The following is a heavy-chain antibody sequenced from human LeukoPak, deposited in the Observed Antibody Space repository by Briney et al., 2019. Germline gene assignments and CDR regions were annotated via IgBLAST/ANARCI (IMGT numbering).Heavy chain of an antibody. V-gene: IGHV3-23*01. CDR3: AKDRNDYSNYIDY. Sequence: GGSLRLSCAASGFTFSSYAMSWVRQAPGKGLEWVSAISSSGDSTYYADSVKGRLTISRDNSKNTLYLQMNSLRAEDTAIYYCAKDRNDYSNYIDYWGQGTLVTVSS. CDR2: ISSSGDST. D-gene: IGHD4-11*01. J-gene: IGHJ4*02. CDR1: GFTFSSYA.